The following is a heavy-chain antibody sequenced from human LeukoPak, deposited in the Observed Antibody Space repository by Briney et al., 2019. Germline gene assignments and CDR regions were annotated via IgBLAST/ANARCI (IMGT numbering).Heavy chain of an antibody. J-gene: IGHJ4*02. V-gene: IGHV1-2*02. CDR1: GYTFATYY. D-gene: IGHD1-26*01. CDR2: INPKSGNA. CDR3: ATQEIVGAFG. Sequence: ASVKVSCKASGYTFATYYMHWVRQAPGQGLEWMGWINPKSGNANYAQKFQGRVTMTRDTSISTAYMELSRLRSDDTAVYYCATQEIVGAFGWGQGTLVTVSS.